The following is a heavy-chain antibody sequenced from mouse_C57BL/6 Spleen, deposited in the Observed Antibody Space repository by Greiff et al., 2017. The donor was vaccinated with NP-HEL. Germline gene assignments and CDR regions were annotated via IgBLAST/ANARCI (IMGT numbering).Heavy chain of an antibody. V-gene: IGHV14-1*01. Sequence: VQLQQSGAELVRPGASVKLSCTASGFNIKDYYMHWVKQRPEQGLEWIGRIDPEDGDTEYAPKFQGKATMTADTSSNTAYLQLSSLTSEDTAVYYCTTSYYGSSWGFAYWGQGTLVTVSA. J-gene: IGHJ3*01. CDR3: TTSYYGSSWGFAY. CDR1: GFNIKDYY. CDR2: IDPEDGDT. D-gene: IGHD1-1*01.